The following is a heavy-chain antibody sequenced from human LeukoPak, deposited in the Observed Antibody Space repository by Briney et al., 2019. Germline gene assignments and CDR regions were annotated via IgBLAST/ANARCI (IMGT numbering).Heavy chain of an antibody. CDR2: INTYTGNP. CDR1: GYTFTSYA. V-gene: IGHV7-4-1*02. J-gene: IGHJ5*02. CDR3: ARDKAPGGKRWFDP. Sequence: GASVKVSCKASGYTFTSYAMTWVRQAPGQGLEWMGWINTYTGNPTYAQGFPGRFVFSLDTSVSTAYLQINSLKAEDTAVYYCARDKAPGGKRWFDPWGQGTLVIVSS. D-gene: IGHD4-23*01.